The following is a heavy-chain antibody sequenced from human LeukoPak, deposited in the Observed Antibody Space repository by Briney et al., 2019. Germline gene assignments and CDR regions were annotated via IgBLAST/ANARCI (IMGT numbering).Heavy chain of an antibody. Sequence: PGGSLRLSCATSGFTFSTYAMSWVRQAPGKRLEWVANIKQDGSEKYYVDSVKGRFTISRDNAKNSLYLQMNSLRAEDTAVYYCARDRSKGMDVWGQGTTVTVSS. J-gene: IGHJ6*02. CDR1: GFTFSTYA. D-gene: IGHD2-2*01. CDR3: ARDRSKGMDV. CDR2: IKQDGSEK. V-gene: IGHV3-7*01.